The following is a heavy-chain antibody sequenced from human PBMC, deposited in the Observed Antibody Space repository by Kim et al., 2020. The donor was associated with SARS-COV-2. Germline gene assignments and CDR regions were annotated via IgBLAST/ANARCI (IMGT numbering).Heavy chain of an antibody. V-gene: IGHV1-8*01. D-gene: IGHD1-26*01. CDR2: T. J-gene: IGHJ6*03. CDR3: ARRVGTYYMDV. Sequence: TGSAQTFQGRVTMTGNTSTSTAYMELSSLRSEDTAVYYCARRVGTYYMDVWGKGTTVTVSS.